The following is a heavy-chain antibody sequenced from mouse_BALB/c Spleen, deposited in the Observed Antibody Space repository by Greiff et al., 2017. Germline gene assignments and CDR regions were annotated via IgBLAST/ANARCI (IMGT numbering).Heavy chain of an antibody. Sequence: QVQLKQSGPELVKPGASVKISCKASGYSFTSYYIHWVKQRPGQGLEWIGWIFPGSGNTKYNEKFKGKATLTADTSSSTAYMQLSSLTSEDSAVYFCARCYDGYSYAMDYWGQGTSVTVSS. J-gene: IGHJ4*01. V-gene: IGHV1-66*01. CDR2: IFPGSGNT. CDR3: ARCYDGYSYAMDY. D-gene: IGHD2-3*01. CDR1: GYSFTSYY.